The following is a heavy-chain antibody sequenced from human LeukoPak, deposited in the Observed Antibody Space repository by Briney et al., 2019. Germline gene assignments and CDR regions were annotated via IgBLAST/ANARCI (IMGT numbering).Heavy chain of an antibody. CDR2: ISGSGGST. J-gene: IGHJ4*02. D-gene: IGHD3-10*01. CDR1: GLTFDKYA. Sequence: PGGSLRLSCAASGLTFDKYAMSWVRQAPGKGLEWVSAISGSGGSTYYADPVKGRFTISRDNSKNTLYLQMNTLRAEDTAVYHCAHIYYHGSESYGDFWGQGTLVTVSS. V-gene: IGHV3-23*01. CDR3: AHIYYHGSESYGDF.